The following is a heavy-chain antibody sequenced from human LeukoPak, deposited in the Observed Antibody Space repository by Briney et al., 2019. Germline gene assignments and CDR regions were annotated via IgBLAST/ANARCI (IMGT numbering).Heavy chain of an antibody. Sequence: GGSLRLSCAGSGFTFSSQSMNWVRRAPGKGLEWVSYISSSSSTIYYADSVKGRFTISRDNAKNSLYLQMNSLRAEDTAVYYCARGYYANYFDYWGQGTLVTVSS. J-gene: IGHJ4*02. CDR2: ISSSSSTI. CDR3: ARGYYANYFDY. D-gene: IGHD1-26*01. CDR1: GFTFSSQS. V-gene: IGHV3-48*01.